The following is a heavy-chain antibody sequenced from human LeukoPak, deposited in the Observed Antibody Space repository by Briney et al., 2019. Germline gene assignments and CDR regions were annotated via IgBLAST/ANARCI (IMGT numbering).Heavy chain of an antibody. D-gene: IGHD2-2*01. CDR3: ARAGVPAAFYYYMDV. Sequence: SETLSLTCTVSGGSISSYYWSWIRQPPGKGLEWIGYIYYSGSTNYNPSLKSRVTISVDTSKNQFSLKLSSVTAADTAVYYCARAGVPAAFYYYMDVWGKGTTVTVPS. CDR1: GGSISSYY. J-gene: IGHJ6*03. V-gene: IGHV4-59*01. CDR2: IYYSGST.